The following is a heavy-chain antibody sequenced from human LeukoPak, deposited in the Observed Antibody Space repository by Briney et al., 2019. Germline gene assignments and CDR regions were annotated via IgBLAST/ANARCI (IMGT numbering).Heavy chain of an antibody. CDR2: IYYSGST. CDR3: ASLRERSYYARGFDY. Sequence: SETLSLTCTVSGGSISSSSYYWGWIRQPPGKGLEWIGSIYYSGSTYYNPSLKSRVTISVDTSKNQFPLKLSSLTAADTAVYYCASLRERSYYARGFDYWGQGTLVTVSS. V-gene: IGHV4-39*01. CDR1: GGSISSSSYY. J-gene: IGHJ4*02. D-gene: IGHD4-11*01.